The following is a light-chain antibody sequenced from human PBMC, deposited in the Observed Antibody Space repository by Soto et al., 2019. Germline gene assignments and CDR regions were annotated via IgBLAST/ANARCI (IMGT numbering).Light chain of an antibody. V-gene: IGKV1-39*01. CDR3: QRWYSTPL. CDR1: QSISSY. J-gene: IGKJ4*01. CDR2: AAS. Sequence: DIQMTQSPSSLSASVGDRVTITCRASQSISSYLNWDQQKPGKAPKLLIYAASSLQIGVPSRFIGRVSVTDFTLTISSLQPEDFATYYCQRWYSTPLFGGGTKVEIK.